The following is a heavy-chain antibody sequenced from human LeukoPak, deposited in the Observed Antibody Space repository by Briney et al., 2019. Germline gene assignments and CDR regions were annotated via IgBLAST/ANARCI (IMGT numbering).Heavy chain of an antibody. CDR3: ARSARWRYGLGFVGNY. D-gene: IGHD2-21*01. CDR2: INPNSGGT. Sequence: ASVKVSCKASGYTFTGYYMHWVRQAPGQGLEWMGWINPNSGGTNYAQKFQGRVTMARDTSISTAYMELSRLRSDDAAVYYCARSARWRYGLGFVGNYWGQGTLVTVSS. V-gene: IGHV1-2*02. J-gene: IGHJ4*02. CDR1: GYTFTGYY.